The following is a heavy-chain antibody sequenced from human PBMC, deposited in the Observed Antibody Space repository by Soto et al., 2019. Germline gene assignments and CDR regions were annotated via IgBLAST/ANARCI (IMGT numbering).Heavy chain of an antibody. Sequence: QVQLVQSGAEVKKPGASVKVSCKASGYTFTSYDINWVRQATGQGLEWMGWMNPNSGNTGYAQKFQGRVTRTWNTSISTAYMELSSLRSEDTAVYYCARERSAAGTGWFDPWGQGTLVTVSS. V-gene: IGHV1-8*01. J-gene: IGHJ5*02. CDR1: GYTFTSYD. CDR3: ARERSAAGTGWFDP. D-gene: IGHD6-13*01. CDR2: MNPNSGNT.